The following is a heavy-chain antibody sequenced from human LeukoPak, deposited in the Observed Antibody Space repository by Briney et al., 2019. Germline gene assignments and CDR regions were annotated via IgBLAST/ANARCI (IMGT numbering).Heavy chain of an antibody. D-gene: IGHD2-21*02. V-gene: IGHV1-46*01. Sequence: ASVKASCKASGYTFTSYFMHWVRQAPGQGLEWMGIINPSGGSTSYAQKFQGRVTMTRDTSTSTVYMELSSLRSEDTAVYYCATEIAYCGGDCSNDYWGQGTLVTVSS. CDR2: INPSGGST. J-gene: IGHJ4*02. CDR1: GYTFTSYF. CDR3: ATEIAYCGGDCSNDY.